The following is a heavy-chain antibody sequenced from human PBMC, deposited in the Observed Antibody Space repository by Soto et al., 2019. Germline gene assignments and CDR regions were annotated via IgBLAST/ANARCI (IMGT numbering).Heavy chain of an antibody. CDR3: ARDRAPSAVHQYFQH. D-gene: IGHD4-17*01. CDR2: INHSGST. Sequence: QVQLQQWGAGLLKPSETLSLTCAVYGGSFSGYYWSWIRQPPGKGLEWIGEINHSGSTNYNPSLNSRVTISVDTSKNQFSLKLSSVTAADTAVYYCARDRAPSAVHQYFQHWGQGTLVTVSS. J-gene: IGHJ1*01. V-gene: IGHV4-34*01. CDR1: GGSFSGYY.